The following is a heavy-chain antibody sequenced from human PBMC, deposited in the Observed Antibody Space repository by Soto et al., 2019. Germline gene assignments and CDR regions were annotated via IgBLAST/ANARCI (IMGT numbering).Heavy chain of an antibody. CDR2: IYYSGST. D-gene: IGHD4-17*01. CDR3: ARATVVTWRWFDP. CDR1: GGSISSGDYY. J-gene: IGHJ5*02. Sequence: QVQLQESGPGLVKPSQTLSLTCTVSGGSISSGDYYWTWIRQPPGKGLECIGYIYYSGSTYYNPSLKSRVTLSLDTSKNQFSLNLTSVTAADTAVYHCARATVVTWRWFDPWGQGTLVTVSS. V-gene: IGHV4-30-4*08.